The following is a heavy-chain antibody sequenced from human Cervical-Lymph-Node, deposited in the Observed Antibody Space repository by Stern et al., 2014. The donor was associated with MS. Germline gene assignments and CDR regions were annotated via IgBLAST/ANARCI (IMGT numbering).Heavy chain of an antibody. J-gene: IGHJ4*02. CDR3: ARARVGDYARSPHLDS. D-gene: IGHD4-17*01. CDR1: GFTFTHYS. V-gene: IGHV3-21*01. CDR2: ISNNSTHT. Sequence: EVQLVESGGGLVKPGESLRLSCDASGFTFTHYSINWVRQAPGQGLEWISSISNNSTHTYSAGSVESRFTITRDSTKDSVSLHMVSLRAEDTAVYYCARARVGDYARSPHLDSWGQGTLVTVSS.